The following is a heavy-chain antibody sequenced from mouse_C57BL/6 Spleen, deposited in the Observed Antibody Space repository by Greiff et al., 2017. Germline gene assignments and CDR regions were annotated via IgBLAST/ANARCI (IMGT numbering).Heavy chain of an antibody. D-gene: IGHD1-1*01. V-gene: IGHV5-12*01. CDR1: GFTFSDYY. J-gene: IGHJ2*01. CDR2: ISNGGGST. Sequence: EVQLVESGGGLVQPGGSLKLSCAASGFTFSDYYMYWVRQTPEKRLEWVAYISNGGGSTYYPDTVKGRFTISRDNAKNTLYLQMSRLKSEDTAMYYCARGRRYYFDYWGQGTTLTVSS. CDR3: ARGRRYYFDY.